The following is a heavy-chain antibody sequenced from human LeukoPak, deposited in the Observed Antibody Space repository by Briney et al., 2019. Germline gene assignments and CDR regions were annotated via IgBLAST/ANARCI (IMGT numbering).Heavy chain of an antibody. CDR3: ARTNSSGWYFDY. CDR2: INWNGGST. D-gene: IGHD6-19*01. Sequence: ETLSLTCGVFGGSFSGYYWTWLRQPPGKGLEWVSGINWNGGSTGYADSVKGRFTISRDNAKNSLYLQMNSLRAEDTALYYCARTNSSGWYFDYWGQGTLVTVSS. J-gene: IGHJ4*02. CDR1: GGSFSGYY. V-gene: IGHV3-20*04.